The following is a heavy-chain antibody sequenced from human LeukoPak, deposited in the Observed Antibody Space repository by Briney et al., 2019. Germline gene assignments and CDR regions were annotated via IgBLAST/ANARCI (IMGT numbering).Heavy chain of an antibody. D-gene: IGHD3-22*01. CDR2: IYSGGST. CDR3: ARAYYYDSRSAFHI. CDR1: GFTFSTNY. Sequence: GGSLRLSCAASGFTFSTNYMSWVRQAPGKGLEWVSVIYSGGSTYYADSVKGRFTISRDNSKNTLFLQMNSLRAEDTAVYYCARAYYYDSRSAFHIWGQGTMVSVSS. V-gene: IGHV3-66*02. J-gene: IGHJ3*02.